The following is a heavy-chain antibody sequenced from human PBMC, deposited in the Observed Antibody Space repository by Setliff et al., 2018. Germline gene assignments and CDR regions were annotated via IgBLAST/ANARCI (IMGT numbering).Heavy chain of an antibody. Sequence: PSETLSLTCGASGGSFSDYYWTWIRQTPGKGLEWIGEINHSGSTKCNPSLKSRVTISVDTPKNQFSLELTSVTAADTAVYYCARTGTYRYFDYWGQGALVTVSS. J-gene: IGHJ4*02. CDR1: GGSFSDYY. CDR2: INHSGST. V-gene: IGHV4-34*01. D-gene: IGHD1-1*01. CDR3: ARTGTYRYFDY.